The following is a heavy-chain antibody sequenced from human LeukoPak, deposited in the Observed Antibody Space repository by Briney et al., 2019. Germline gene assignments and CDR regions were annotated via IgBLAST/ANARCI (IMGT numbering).Heavy chain of an antibody. Sequence: GGSLRLSCAASGFTFSIYAMHWVRQAPGKGLEWVAVISYDGSNKYYADSVKGRFTISRDNSKNTLYLQMNSLRAEDTAVYYCARLQTYDYVWGRREGFYYYGMDVWGQGTTVTVSS. J-gene: IGHJ6*02. V-gene: IGHV3-30-3*01. D-gene: IGHD3-16*01. CDR2: ISYDGSNK. CDR1: GFTFSIYA. CDR3: ARLQTYDYVWGRREGFYYYGMDV.